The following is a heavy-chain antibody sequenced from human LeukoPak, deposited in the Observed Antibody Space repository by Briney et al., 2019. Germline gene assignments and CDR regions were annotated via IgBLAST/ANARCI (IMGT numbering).Heavy chain of an antibody. V-gene: IGHV4-61*02. Sequence: ASETLSLTCTVSGGSISSGSYYWSWIRQPAGKGLEWIGRIYTSGSTNYNPSLKSRVTISVDTSKNQFSLKLSSVTAADTAVYYCARERVWRYCGGVSCGWFDPWGQGTLVTVSS. J-gene: IGHJ5*02. CDR3: ARERVWRYCGGVSCGWFDP. D-gene: IGHD2-21*01. CDR2: IYTSGST. CDR1: GGSISSGSYY.